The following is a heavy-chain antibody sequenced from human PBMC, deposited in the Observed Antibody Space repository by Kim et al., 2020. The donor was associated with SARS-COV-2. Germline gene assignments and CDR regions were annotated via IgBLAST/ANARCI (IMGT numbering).Heavy chain of an antibody. CDR2: INQDGSEK. D-gene: IGHD1-26*01. CDR3: ARDHPLEGATT. J-gene: IGHJ4*02. CDR1: GFTFDSFW. Sequence: GALRLSCAASGFTFDSFWMSWVRQAPGKGLEWVANINQDGSEKYYVDSGEGRFTISRDSAKKSLYLEMNRLRAEDTAVYFCARDHPLEGATTWGQGTLVTVSS. V-gene: IGHV3-7*03.